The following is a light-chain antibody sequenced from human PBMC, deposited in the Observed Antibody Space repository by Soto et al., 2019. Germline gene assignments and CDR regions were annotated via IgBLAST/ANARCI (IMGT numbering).Light chain of an antibody. CDR1: QNIKTN. V-gene: IGKV3-15*01. CDR3: QQYSNWPLT. CDR2: GAF. J-gene: IGKJ4*01. Sequence: DTALTQSPATLSVSQGERATLSCRASQNIKTNLAWYQHKPGQAPRLLIYGAFTGATGVPARFSGSGSGTEFTLTINSLQSEDFAVYYCQQYSNWPLTFGGGTKVDIK.